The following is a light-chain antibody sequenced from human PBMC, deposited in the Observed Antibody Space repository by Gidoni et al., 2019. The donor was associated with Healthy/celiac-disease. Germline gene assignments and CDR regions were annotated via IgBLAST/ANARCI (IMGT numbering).Light chain of an antibody. V-gene: IGKV3-11*01. CDR3: QHRIT. Sequence: EIVLTQSPATLSLSPGETATLSCRASQSVSSYLAWYQQKPGQASRLLIYDASNRATGIPARFSGSGSGTDFTLTISSLEPEDFAVYYCQHRITFGQGTRLEIK. CDR1: QSVSSY. CDR2: DAS. J-gene: IGKJ5*01.